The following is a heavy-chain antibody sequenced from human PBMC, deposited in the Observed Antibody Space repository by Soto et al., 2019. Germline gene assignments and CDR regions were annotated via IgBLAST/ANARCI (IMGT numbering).Heavy chain of an antibody. CDR2: IFVSSSPI. J-gene: IGHJ4*02. CDR1: GFTFRDYS. Sequence: EVQLVESVGGSVQPGGSLRLSCVVSGFTFRDYSMVWVRQAPGKGLEWGSYIFVSSSPIYYADSVKGRFTVSRDNRQHSLFLLMNSLRAEDTAVYYCARDKDWAYDYWGQGTLVTVSS. D-gene: IGHD3-9*01. CDR3: ARDKDWAYDY. V-gene: IGHV3-48*04.